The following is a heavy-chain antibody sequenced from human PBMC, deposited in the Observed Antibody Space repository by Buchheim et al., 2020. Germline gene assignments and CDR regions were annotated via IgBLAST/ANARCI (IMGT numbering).Heavy chain of an antibody. D-gene: IGHD6-13*01. CDR1: GFTFSSYS. J-gene: IGHJ4*02. CDR3: ARDRRKQQLGFDY. V-gene: IGHV3-48*01. CDR2: ISSSSSTI. Sequence: EVQLVESGGGLVQPGGSLRLSCAASGFTFSSYSMNWVRQAPGKGLEWVSYISSSSSTIYYAYSVKGRFTISRDNAKNSLYLQMNSLRAEDTAVYYCARDRRKQQLGFDYWGKGT.